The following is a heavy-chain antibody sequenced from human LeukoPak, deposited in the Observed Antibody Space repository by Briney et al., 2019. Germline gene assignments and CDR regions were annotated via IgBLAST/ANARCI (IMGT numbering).Heavy chain of an antibody. CDR1: GGSISGSY. CDR3: ARTGYSSDYYGMDV. Sequence: SETLSLTCIVSGGSISGSYWSWIRQPPGKGLEWIGYVYYRGNTNYNPSLKSRVTISVDMSKNQFSLKLRSVTAADSAVYYCARTGYSSDYYGMDVWGQGTAVTVS. J-gene: IGHJ6*02. V-gene: IGHV4-59*01. CDR2: VYYRGNT. D-gene: IGHD6-19*01.